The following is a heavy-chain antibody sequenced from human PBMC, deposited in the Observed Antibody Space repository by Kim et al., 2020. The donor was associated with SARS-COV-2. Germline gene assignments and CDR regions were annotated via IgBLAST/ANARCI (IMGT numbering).Heavy chain of an antibody. Sequence: SETLSLTCTVSGGSISSYYWSWIRQPPGKGLEWIGYIYYSGSTNYNPSLKSRVTISVDTSKNQFSLKLSSVTAADTAVYYCARQGYVWGSYRYGFFDYWGQGTLVTVSS. CDR2: IYYSGST. J-gene: IGHJ4*02. V-gene: IGHV4-59*01. D-gene: IGHD3-16*02. CDR1: GGSISSYY. CDR3: ARQGYVWGSYRYGFFDY.